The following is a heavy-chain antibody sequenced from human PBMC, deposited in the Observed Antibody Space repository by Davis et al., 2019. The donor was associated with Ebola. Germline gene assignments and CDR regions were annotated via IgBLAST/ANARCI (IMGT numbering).Heavy chain of an antibody. V-gene: IGHV1-8*01. J-gene: IGHJ4*02. CDR3: ARGEYSRPDFVDY. CDR1: GYTFTSYD. Sequence: AASVKVSCKASGYTFTSYDINWVRQATGQGLEWMGWMNPNSGNTGYAQKFQGRVTMTRNTSISTAYMELSSLRSEDTAVYYCARGEYSRPDFVDYWGQGTLVTVSS. D-gene: IGHD6-13*01. CDR2: MNPNSGNT.